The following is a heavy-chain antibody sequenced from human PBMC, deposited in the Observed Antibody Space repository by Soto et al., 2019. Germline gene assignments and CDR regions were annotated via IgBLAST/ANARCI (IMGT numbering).Heavy chain of an antibody. D-gene: IGHD6-19*01. V-gene: IGHV3-21*01. J-gene: IGHJ6*02. CDR1: GFTFISYS. CDR3: ARDRVAGTGYYYYGMDV. Sequence: PGGSLRLSCAASGFTFISYSINWFRQSPVKGLEWVSSISSSSSYIYYADSVKGRFTISRDNAKNSLYLQMNSLRAEDTAVYYCARDRVAGTGYYYYGMDVWGQGTTVTVSS. CDR2: ISSSSSYI.